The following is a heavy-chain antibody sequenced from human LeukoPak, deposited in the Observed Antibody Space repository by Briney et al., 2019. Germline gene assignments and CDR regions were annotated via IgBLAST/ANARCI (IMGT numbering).Heavy chain of an antibody. V-gene: IGHV4-4*07. CDR1: GGSISSYY. CDR2: IYTSGST. CDR3: ARRVNSHDYGDYEVTYFDY. J-gene: IGHJ4*02. Sequence: SETLSLTCTVSGGSISSYYWSWIRQPAGKGLEWIGRIYTSGSTNYNPSLKSRVTMSVDTSKNQFSLKLSSVTAADTAVYYCARRVNSHDYGDYEVTYFDYWGQGTLVTVSS. D-gene: IGHD4-17*01.